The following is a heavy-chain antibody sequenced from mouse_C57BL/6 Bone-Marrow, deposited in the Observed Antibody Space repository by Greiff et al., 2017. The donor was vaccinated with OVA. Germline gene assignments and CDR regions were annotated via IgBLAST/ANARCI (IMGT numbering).Heavy chain of an antibody. D-gene: IGHD2-1*01. V-gene: IGHV5-9-1*02. CDR2: ISSGGDYI. CDR3: TEIYYGNYGFAD. CDR1: GFTFSSYA. Sequence: EVKLMESGEGLVKPGGSLKLSCAASGFTFSSYAMSWVRQTPEKRLEWVAYISSGGDYIYYADTVKGRFTISRDNARNTLYLQMSSLKSEDTAMYYCTEIYYGNYGFADWGQGTLVTVSA. J-gene: IGHJ3*01.